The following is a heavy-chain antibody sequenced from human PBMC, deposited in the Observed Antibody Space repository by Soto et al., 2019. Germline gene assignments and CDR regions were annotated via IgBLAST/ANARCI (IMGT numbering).Heavy chain of an antibody. Sequence: EVQLVESGGGLVQPGESLRLSCAASGFTFSYYWMHWVRQTPGKGLLWVSHIHNDGSRKTYADSVKGRFTISRDNARNTVYLQMNSLRDDDTAVYYCARGDRGAFDLWGQGTAVTVSS. CDR2: IHNDGSRK. CDR1: GFTFSYYW. J-gene: IGHJ3*01. V-gene: IGHV3-74*03. D-gene: IGHD1-26*01. CDR3: ARGDRGAFDL.